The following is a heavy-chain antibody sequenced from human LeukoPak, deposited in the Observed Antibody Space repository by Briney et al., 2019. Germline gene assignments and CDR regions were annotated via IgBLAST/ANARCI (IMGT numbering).Heavy chain of an antibody. D-gene: IGHD2-2*01. J-gene: IGHJ4*02. CDR3: ARRYCSSTSCSTVDY. Sequence: SETLPLTCAVYGGSFSGFYWSWIRQPPGKGLEWIGEINHSGSTNYNPSLKSRVTISVDTSKNQFSLKLRSVTAADTAVYYCARRYCSSTSCSTVDYWGQGTLVTVSS. V-gene: IGHV4-34*01. CDR2: INHSGST. CDR1: GGSFSGFY.